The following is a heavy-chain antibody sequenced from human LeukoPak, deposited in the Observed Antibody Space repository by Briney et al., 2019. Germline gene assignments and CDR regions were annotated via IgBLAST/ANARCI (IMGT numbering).Heavy chain of an antibody. Sequence: GGSLRLSCAASGFTFSSYAMHWVRQAPGKGLEYVSAISSNRGNTYSANSVKGRFTISRDNSKNTLYLQMGSLRAEDMAVYYCARRTGEGNFDYWGQGTLVTVSS. CDR2: ISSNRGNT. J-gene: IGHJ4*02. D-gene: IGHD7-27*01. CDR1: GFTFSSYA. V-gene: IGHV3-64*01. CDR3: ARRTGEGNFDY.